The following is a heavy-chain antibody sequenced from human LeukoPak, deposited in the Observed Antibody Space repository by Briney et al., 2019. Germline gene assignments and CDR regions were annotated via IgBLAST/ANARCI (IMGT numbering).Heavy chain of an antibody. CDR2: MNPNSGNT. CDR3: ARRNYGGYYYYGMDV. V-gene: IGHV1-8*01. J-gene: IGHJ6*02. CDR1: GYTFTSYD. D-gene: IGHD4-17*01. Sequence: GASVKVSCKASGYTFTSYDISWVRQATGQGLEWMGWMNPNSGNTGYAQKFQGRVTMTRNTSISTAYMELSSLRSEDTAVYYCARRNYGGYYYYGMDVWGQGTTVTVSS.